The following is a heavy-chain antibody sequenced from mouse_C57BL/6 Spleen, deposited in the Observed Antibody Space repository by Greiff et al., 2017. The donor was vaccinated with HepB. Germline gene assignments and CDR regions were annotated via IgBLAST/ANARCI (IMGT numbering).Heavy chain of an antibody. D-gene: IGHD2-4*01. CDR2: IFPGSGST. CDR3: ASPYYDYDGPLDY. Sequence: VHLVESGPELVKPGASVKISCKASGYTFTDYYINWVKQRPGQGLEWIGWIFPGSGSTYYNEKFKGKATLTVDKSSSTAYMLLSSLTSEDSAVYFCASPYYDYDGPLDYWGQGTTLTVSS. V-gene: IGHV1-75*01. CDR1: GYTFTDYY. J-gene: IGHJ2*01.